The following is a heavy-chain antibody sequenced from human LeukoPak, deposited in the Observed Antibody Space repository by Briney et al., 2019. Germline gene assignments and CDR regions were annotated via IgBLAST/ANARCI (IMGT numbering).Heavy chain of an antibody. D-gene: IGHD3/OR15-3a*01. CDR2: IKEDGSVK. Sequence: GGSLRLSCAASEFTFSSYWMSWVRQAPGKGLEWVANIKEDGSVKYYVDSVKGRFTISRENAENSLYLQMNSLRAEDRAVYYFATQGSTQGLAIFDFGGQGTLVIVSS. CDR3: ATQGSTQGLAIFDF. CDR1: EFTFSSYW. J-gene: IGHJ4*02. V-gene: IGHV3-7*01.